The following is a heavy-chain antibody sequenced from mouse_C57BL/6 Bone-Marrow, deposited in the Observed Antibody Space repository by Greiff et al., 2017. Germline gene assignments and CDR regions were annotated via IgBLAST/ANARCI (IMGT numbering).Heavy chain of an antibody. CDR2: IYPGSGST. D-gene: IGHD2-5*01. CDR1: GYTFTSYW. V-gene: IGHV1-55*01. J-gene: IGHJ3*01. CDR3: ARGTYYSNYGFAY. Sequence: VQLQQPGAELVKPGASVKMSCKASGYTFTSYWITWVKQRPGQGLEWIGDIYPGSGSTNYNEKFKSKATLTVDTPSSTAYMQLSSLTSEDSAVYYCARGTYYSNYGFAYWGQGTLVTVSA.